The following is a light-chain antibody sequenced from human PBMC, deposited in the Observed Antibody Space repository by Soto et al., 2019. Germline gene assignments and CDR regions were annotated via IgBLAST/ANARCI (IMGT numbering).Light chain of an antibody. V-gene: IGKV3-15*01. CDR2: GAS. CDR1: QTVTGG. Sequence: EIVMTQSPATLSVSPGERATLSCRATQTVTGGLAWYQQKPGQAPRLLLYGASTRATGVPGRFSGSGSGTDFTLTISRLQSEDFAVYYCQQYNDWPPYTFGQGTNVEIK. J-gene: IGKJ2*01. CDR3: QQYNDWPPYT.